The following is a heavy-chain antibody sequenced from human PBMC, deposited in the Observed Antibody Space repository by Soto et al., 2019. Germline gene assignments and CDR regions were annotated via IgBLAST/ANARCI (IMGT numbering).Heavy chain of an antibody. D-gene: IGHD2-15*01. CDR2: ISAYNGNT. CDR1: GYTFTSYV. CDR3: ARVDNVVVVADY. J-gene: IGHJ4*02. V-gene: IGHV1-18*01. Sequence: QVQLGQSGAEVKKPGASVKVSCKASGYTFTSYVISWGRQAPGRGLEWMGWISAYNGNTNYAQKLHGRVTITTDTSTSTADMDVRSLKCDDTAVDYCARVDNVVVVADYWGQGTLVTVSS.